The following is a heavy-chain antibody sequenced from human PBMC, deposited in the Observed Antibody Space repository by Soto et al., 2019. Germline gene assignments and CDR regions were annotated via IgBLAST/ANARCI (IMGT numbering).Heavy chain of an antibody. CDR2: IKQDGSEK. CDR3: ARDYWILSGSYHYPDAFDI. V-gene: IGHV3-7*03. Sequence: GGSLRLSCAASGFTFSSYWMSWVRQAPGKGLEWVANIKQDGSEKYYVDSVKGRFTISRDNAKNSLYLQMNSLRAEDTAVYYCARDYWILSGSYHYPDAFDIWGQGTMVTVSS. D-gene: IGHD1-26*01. J-gene: IGHJ3*02. CDR1: GFTFSSYW.